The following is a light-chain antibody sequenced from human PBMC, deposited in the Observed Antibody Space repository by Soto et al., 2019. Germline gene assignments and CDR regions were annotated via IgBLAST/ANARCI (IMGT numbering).Light chain of an antibody. CDR2: TAS. V-gene: IGKV1-39*01. CDR3: QQSHITPLT. J-gene: IGKJ4*01. Sequence: DIQMTQSPSSLSASVGDRVTITCRANQTISRNLSWFQQRSGKAPKLLIYTASSLNAWVPSRFSGSGSGTEFTLTISSLQPEDFATYFCQQSHITPLTFGGGTKVDMK. CDR1: QTISRN.